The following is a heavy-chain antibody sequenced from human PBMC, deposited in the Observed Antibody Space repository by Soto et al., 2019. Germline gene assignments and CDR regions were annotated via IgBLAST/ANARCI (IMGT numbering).Heavy chain of an antibody. J-gene: IGHJ4*02. V-gene: IGHV4-39*01. D-gene: IGHD2-2*01. Sequence: SETLSLTCTVSGGSISSSSYYWGWIRQPPGKGLEWIGSIYYSGSTYYNPSLKSRVTISVDTSKNQFSLKLSSVTAADTAVYYCARYGCSSTSCYLFYGDSLYYFDYWGQGTLVTVSS. CDR2: IYYSGST. CDR1: GGSISSSSYY. CDR3: ARYGCSSTSCYLFYGDSLYYFDY.